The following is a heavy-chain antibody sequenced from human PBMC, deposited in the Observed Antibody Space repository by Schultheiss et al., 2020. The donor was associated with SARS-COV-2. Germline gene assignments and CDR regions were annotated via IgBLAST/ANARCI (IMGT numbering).Heavy chain of an antibody. CDR1: GGSFSAYT. CDR3: ARLTAAVAPLFDP. V-gene: IGHV4-34*01. J-gene: IGHJ5*02. Sequence: SETLSLTCAAYGGSFSAYTWSWIRQPPGEGLEWIGEINHSGSTNYNPSLKSRVTISVDTSKNQFSLKLSSVTAADTAVYYCARLTAAVAPLFDPWGQGTLVTVSS. D-gene: IGHD6-19*01. CDR2: INHSGST.